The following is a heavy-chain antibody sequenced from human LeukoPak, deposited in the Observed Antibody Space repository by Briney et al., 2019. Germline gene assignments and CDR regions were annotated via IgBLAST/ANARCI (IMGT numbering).Heavy chain of an antibody. Sequence: TGGSLRLSCAASGFTFNNYGMHWVRQARGKGLEGVAFIRYDGSNKYYADSVKGRFTISRDNSKNMLYLQMDSLRAEDTAVYYCASHRDPDGYYGSGSYWDNWGQGTLVTVSS. V-gene: IGHV3-30*02. D-gene: IGHD3-10*01. CDR1: GFTFNNYG. CDR3: ASHRDPDGYYGSGSYWDN. CDR2: IRYDGSNK. J-gene: IGHJ4*02.